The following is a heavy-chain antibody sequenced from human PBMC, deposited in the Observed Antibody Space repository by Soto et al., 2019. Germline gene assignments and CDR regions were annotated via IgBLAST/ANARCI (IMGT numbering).Heavy chain of an antibody. V-gene: IGHV4-59*01. Sequence: SETLSLTCTVSGGSISSYYWSWIRQPPGKGLEWIGYIYYSGSTNYNPSLKSRVTISVDTSKNQFSLKLSSVTAADTAVYYCARGTVMPDYYYGMDVWGQGTTVTVSS. CDR2: IYYSGST. CDR3: ARGTVMPDYYYGMDV. CDR1: GGSISSYY. J-gene: IGHJ6*02. D-gene: IGHD2-2*01.